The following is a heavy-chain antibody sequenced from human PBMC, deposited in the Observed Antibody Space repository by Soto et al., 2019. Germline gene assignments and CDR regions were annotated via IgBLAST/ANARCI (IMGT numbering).Heavy chain of an antibody. Sequence: EVQLVESGGGLVQPGGSLRLSCAASGLIFSDYHMDWVRQAPGKGLEWVGRIRRKANSYTTEYAASVKGRFTISRDVSKNSLYLQMNSLKTEDTAVYYCAMLGGWSGGSSDMDVWGQGTTVTVSS. J-gene: IGHJ6*02. CDR2: IRRKANSYTT. V-gene: IGHV3-72*01. CDR3: AMLGGWSGGSSDMDV. D-gene: IGHD6-19*01. CDR1: GLIFSDYH.